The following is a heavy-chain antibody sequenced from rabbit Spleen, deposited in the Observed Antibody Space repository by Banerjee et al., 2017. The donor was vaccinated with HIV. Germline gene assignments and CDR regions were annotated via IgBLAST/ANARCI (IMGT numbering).Heavy chain of an antibody. D-gene: IGHD6-1*01. CDR1: GFTFSSSYY. J-gene: IGHJ4*01. Sequence: QEQLKESGGGLVQPGGSLKLSCTASGFTFSSSYYMCWVRQAPGKGLEWIGYIDPVFGTTYYASWATGRFTISKTSSTTVTLQMTSLTAADTATYFCAREKSGIVGYDLWGPGTLVTVS. CDR3: AREKSGIVGYDL. CDR2: IDPVFGTT. V-gene: IGHV1S45*01.